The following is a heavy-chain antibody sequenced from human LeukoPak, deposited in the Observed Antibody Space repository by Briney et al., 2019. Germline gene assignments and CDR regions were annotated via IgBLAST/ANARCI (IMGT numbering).Heavy chain of an antibody. CDR2: IKYDASST. D-gene: IGHD1-26*01. V-gene: IGHV3-74*01. J-gene: IGHJ4*02. CDR1: GFTFSGHN. Sequence: GGSLRLSCAASGFTFSGHNMNWVRQAPGKGLVWVSRIKYDASSTSYADSVKGRFTISRDNAKNTLYLQMNSLRAEDTAVYYCARGATYAYYQDYWGQGTLVTVSS. CDR3: ARGATYAYYQDY.